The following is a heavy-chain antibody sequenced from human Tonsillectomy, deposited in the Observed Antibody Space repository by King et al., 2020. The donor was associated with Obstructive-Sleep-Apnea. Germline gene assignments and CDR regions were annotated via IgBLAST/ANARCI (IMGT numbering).Heavy chain of an antibody. V-gene: IGHV3-48*04. D-gene: IGHD3-22*01. CDR1: GFSFSSYN. Sequence: VQLVESGGGLVQPGGSLRLSCAASGFSFSSYNMNWVRHAPGRGLEWVSYISSRSSTIYYADSVKGRFTISRDNAKNSLFLQMNSLRAEDTAVYYCARPPPTDYYDSSGSENGFEIWGQGTMVTVSS. J-gene: IGHJ3*02. CDR2: ISSRSSTI. CDR3: ARPPPTDYYDSSGSENGFEI.